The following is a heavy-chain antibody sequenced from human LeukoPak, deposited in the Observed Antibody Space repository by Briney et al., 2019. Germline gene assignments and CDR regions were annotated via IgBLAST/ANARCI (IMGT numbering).Heavy chain of an antibody. CDR1: GYSFTSYW. CDR2: IYPGDSDT. J-gene: IGHJ4*02. V-gene: IGHV5-51*01. CDR3: ARGDRGYFDWLHNRPYYFDY. D-gene: IGHD3-9*01. Sequence: GESLKISCKGSGYSFTSYWIGWVRQMPGKGLEWMGIIYPGDSDTRYSPSFQGQVTISADKSISTAYLQWSSLKASDTAMYYCARGDRGYFDWLHNRPYYFDYWGQGTLVTVSS.